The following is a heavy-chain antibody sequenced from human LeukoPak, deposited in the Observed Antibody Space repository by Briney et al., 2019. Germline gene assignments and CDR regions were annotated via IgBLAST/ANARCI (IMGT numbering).Heavy chain of an antibody. CDR2: INPNSGGT. D-gene: IGHD6-13*01. Sequence: ASVKVSCKASGYTFTGYYMHWVRQAPGQGLEWMGWINPNSGGTNYAQKFQGRVTMTRDTSISTAYMELSRLRSDDTAVYYCARDSSSWYYFDYWGQGTLDTVSS. V-gene: IGHV1-2*02. CDR1: GYTFTGYY. J-gene: IGHJ4*02. CDR3: ARDSSSWYYFDY.